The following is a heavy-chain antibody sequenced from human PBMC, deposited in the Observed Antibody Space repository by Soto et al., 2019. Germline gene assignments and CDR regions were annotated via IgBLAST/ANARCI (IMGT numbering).Heavy chain of an antibody. Sequence: QVQLQESGPGLVKPSGTLSLTCAVSGGSISSSNWWSWVRQPPGKGLEWIGEIYHSGSTNYNPSLKSRVTISVDKSKNQFSLKLSSVTAADTAVYYCAMLTYYYDSSGYYYGWFDPWGQGTLVTVSS. CDR1: GGSISSSNW. CDR2: IYHSGST. V-gene: IGHV4-4*02. D-gene: IGHD3-22*01. J-gene: IGHJ5*02. CDR3: AMLTYYYDSSGYYYGWFDP.